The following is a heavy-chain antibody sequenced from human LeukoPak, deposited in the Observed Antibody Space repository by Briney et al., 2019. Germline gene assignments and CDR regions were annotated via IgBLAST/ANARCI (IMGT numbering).Heavy chain of an antibody. CDR3: ARVVTPRYCSSTSCYWKGWFDP. V-gene: IGHV1-46*01. J-gene: IGHJ5*02. D-gene: IGHD2-2*01. CDR1: GYIFTSYF. Sequence: ASVKVSCKASGYIFTSYFMHWVRQAPGQGLEWMGLINPSGGSTRYAQKFQGRVTMTRDMSTSTVYMELSSLRSEDTAVYYCARVVTPRYCSSTSCYWKGWFDPWGQGTLVTVSS. CDR2: INPSGGST.